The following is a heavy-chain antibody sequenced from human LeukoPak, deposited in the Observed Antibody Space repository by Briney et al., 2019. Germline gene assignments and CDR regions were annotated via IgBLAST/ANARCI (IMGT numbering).Heavy chain of an antibody. D-gene: IGHD3-22*01. J-gene: IGHJ4*02. Sequence: ASVKVSCKASGYTFTDYYMHWVRQAPGQGLEWMGRINPSGGSTSYAQKFQGRVTMTRDTSTSTVYMELSSLRSEDTAVYYCARDPPSSGYDYWGQGTLVTVSS. CDR1: GYTFTDYY. CDR2: INPSGGST. CDR3: ARDPPSSGYDY. V-gene: IGHV1-46*01.